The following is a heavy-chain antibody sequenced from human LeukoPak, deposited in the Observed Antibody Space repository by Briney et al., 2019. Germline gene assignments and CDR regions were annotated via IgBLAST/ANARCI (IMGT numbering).Heavy chain of an antibody. Sequence: PSETLSLTCAVYGGSFSGYYWSWIRQPPGKGLEWIGEINHSGSTNYNPSLKSRVTISVDTSKNQFSLKLSSVTAADTAVYYCAREGDGFPYYFDYWGQGTLVTVSS. J-gene: IGHJ4*02. CDR1: GGSFSGYY. CDR2: INHSGST. CDR3: AREGDGFPYYFDY. D-gene: IGHD5-24*01. V-gene: IGHV4-34*01.